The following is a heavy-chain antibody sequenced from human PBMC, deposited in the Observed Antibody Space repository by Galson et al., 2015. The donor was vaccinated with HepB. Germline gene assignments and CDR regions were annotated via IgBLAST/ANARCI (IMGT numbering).Heavy chain of an antibody. D-gene: IGHD5-12*01. CDR1: GFTFSSYG. J-gene: IGHJ3*02. V-gene: IGHV3-30*03. CDR2: ISYDGSNK. Sequence: SLRLSCAASGFTFSSYGMHWVRQAPGKGLEWVAVISYDGSNKYYADSVKGRFTISRDNSKNTLYLQMNSLRAEDTAVYYCAIIVATTPGRYDAFDIWGQGTMVTVSS. CDR3: AIIVATTPGRYDAFDI.